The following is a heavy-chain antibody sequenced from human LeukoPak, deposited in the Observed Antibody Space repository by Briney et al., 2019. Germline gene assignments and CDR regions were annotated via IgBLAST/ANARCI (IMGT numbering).Heavy chain of an antibody. CDR3: ARDHQGFGESIDY. CDR1: GGTFSSYA. D-gene: IGHD3-10*01. Sequence: SVKVSCKASGGTFSSYAISWVRQAPGQGLEWMGRIIPILGIANYAQKFQGRVTITADKSTSTAYMELSSLRAEDTAVYYCARDHQGFGESIDYWGQGTLVTVSS. CDR2: IIPILGIA. V-gene: IGHV1-69*04. J-gene: IGHJ4*02.